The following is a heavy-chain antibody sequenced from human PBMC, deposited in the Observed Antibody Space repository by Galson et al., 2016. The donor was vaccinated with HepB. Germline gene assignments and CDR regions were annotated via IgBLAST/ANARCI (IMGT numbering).Heavy chain of an antibody. CDR2: ITAGNGNR. V-gene: IGHV1-3*01. D-gene: IGHD3-10*01. Sequence: SVKVSCKASGYTFTSYAMHWVRQAPGQRLEWMGWITAGNGNRRYSQKFQGRVTITRDTSACTAYMELSSLRSEDTAVYYCAREEGITLGHFDYWGQGTLVTVSS. CDR1: GYTFTSYA. J-gene: IGHJ4*02. CDR3: AREEGITLGHFDY.